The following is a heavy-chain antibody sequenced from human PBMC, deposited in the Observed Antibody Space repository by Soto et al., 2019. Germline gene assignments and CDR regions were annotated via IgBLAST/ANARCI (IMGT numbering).Heavy chain of an antibody. D-gene: IGHD3-3*01. CDR2: ISYDGSNK. V-gene: IGHV3-30*18. Sequence: GGSLRLSCAASGFTFSSYGMHWVRQAPGKGLEWVAVISYDGSNKYYADSVKGRFTISRDNSKNTLYLQMNSLRAEDTAVYYCAKAYYDFWRGNPYGMDVWGQGTTVTVSS. CDR3: AKAYYDFWRGNPYGMDV. J-gene: IGHJ6*02. CDR1: GFTFSSYG.